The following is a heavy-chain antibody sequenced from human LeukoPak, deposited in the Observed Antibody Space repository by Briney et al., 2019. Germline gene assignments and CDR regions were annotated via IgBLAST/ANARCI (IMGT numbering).Heavy chain of an antibody. Sequence: ASVMVSCKASGYTFTSYGISWVRQPPAQGLEGMGWISAYNGNTNYAQKLQSRVTMTTDTSTSTAYIELRSLRSDDTAVYYCARDGDGDYFDYWGQGTLVTVSS. CDR3: ARDGDGDYFDY. CDR1: GYTFTSYG. D-gene: IGHD4-17*01. CDR2: ISAYNGNT. V-gene: IGHV1-18*01. J-gene: IGHJ4*02.